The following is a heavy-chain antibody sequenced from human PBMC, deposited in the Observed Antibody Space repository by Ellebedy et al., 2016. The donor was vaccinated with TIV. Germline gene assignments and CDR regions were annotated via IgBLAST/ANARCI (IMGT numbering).Heavy chain of an antibody. V-gene: IGHV3-23*01. Sequence: PGGSLRLSCAASGFTFSSYTMSRVRQAPGKGLEWVSGISGSGGTTYYAGSVKGRFTISRDNSRNTLYLQINSLRAEDTAIYYCARVGWVGGLDDYWGQGTPVTVSS. D-gene: IGHD3-10*01. CDR1: GFTFSSYT. J-gene: IGHJ4*02. CDR3: ARVGWVGGLDDY. CDR2: ISGSGGTT.